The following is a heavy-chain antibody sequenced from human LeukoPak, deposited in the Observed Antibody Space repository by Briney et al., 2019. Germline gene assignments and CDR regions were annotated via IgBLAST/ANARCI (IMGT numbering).Heavy chain of an antibody. J-gene: IGHJ4*02. V-gene: IGHV1-8*01. D-gene: IGHD3-9*01. CDR2: MNPNSGNT. CDR1: GYTFTSYD. Sequence: ASVKVSCKASGYTFTSYDINWVRQATGQGLEWMGWMNPNSGNTGYAQKFQGRVTMTRNTSISTAYMELSRLRSEDTAVYYCARDSRYYDILTGYYNSPFDYWGQGTLVTVSS. CDR3: ARDSRYYDILTGYYNSPFDY.